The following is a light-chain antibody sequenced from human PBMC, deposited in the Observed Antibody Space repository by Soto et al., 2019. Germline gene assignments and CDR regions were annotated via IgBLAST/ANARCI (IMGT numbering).Light chain of an antibody. V-gene: IGLV2-14*01. CDR3: ASYTTSSTVI. CDR2: EVN. Sequence: QSALTQPASVSGSPGQSITISCTGTSSDVGGYNSVSWYQQHPGKAPKVMIYEVNYRPSGVSDRFSGFKSGNTASLTISGLQAEDEADYYCASYTTSSTVIFGGGTQLTVL. CDR1: SSDVGGYNS. J-gene: IGLJ2*01.